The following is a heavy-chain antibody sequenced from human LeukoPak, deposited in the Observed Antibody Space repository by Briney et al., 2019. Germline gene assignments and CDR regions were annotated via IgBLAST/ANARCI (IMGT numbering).Heavy chain of an antibody. J-gene: IGHJ4*02. CDR3: ARILWFGESKIDY. Sequence: GGSLRLSXAASGFTFSSYAMSWVRQAPGKGLEWVSAISGSGGSTYYADSVKGRFTISRDNSKNTLYLQMNSLRAEDTAVYYCARILWFGESKIDYWGQGTLVTVSS. CDR1: GFTFSSYA. D-gene: IGHD3-10*01. V-gene: IGHV3-23*01. CDR2: ISGSGGST.